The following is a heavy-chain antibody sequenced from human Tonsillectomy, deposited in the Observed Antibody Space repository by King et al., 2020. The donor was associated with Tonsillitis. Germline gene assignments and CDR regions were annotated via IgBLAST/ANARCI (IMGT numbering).Heavy chain of an antibody. CDR1: GGSISDYY. V-gene: IGHV4-59*01. CDR2: IYYSGST. Sequence: QLQESGPGLVKPSETLSLTCTVSGGSISDYYWSWIRQPPGKGLEWIGFIYYSGSTNYNPSLKSRVTISVATSKNQFSLKLTSVTAADTAVYYCARGGGSYFYGNYFYGMDVWGLGTTITVSS. CDR3: ARGGGSYFYGNYFYGMDV. D-gene: IGHD1-26*01. J-gene: IGHJ6*02.